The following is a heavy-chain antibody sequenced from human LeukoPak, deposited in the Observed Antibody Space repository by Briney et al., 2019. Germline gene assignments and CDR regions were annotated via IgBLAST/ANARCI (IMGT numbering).Heavy chain of an antibody. CDR2: IYHSGST. CDR3: VRVDNGGNYFDY. CDR1: GYSISSGYY. D-gene: IGHD4-23*01. J-gene: IGHJ4*02. V-gene: IGHV4-38-2*02. Sequence: SETLSLTCTVSGYSISSGYYWGWIRQPPGKGLEWIGSIYHSGSTYYNPSLKSRLTISADTSKNQFSLRLSSVTAADTAVYYCVRVDNGGNYFDYWGQETLVTVSS.